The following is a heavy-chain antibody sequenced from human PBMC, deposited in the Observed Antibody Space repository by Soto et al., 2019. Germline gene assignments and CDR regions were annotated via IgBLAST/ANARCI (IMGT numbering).Heavy chain of an antibody. Sequence: SETLSLTCTVSGGSISSYYWSWIRQPPGKGLEWIGYINYSGSSNYDPSLKGRVTISLDTSKNQFTLRLTSVTAADTAVYYCARGTWDLRFDPWGQGTPVTVSS. CDR1: GGSISSYY. V-gene: IGHV4-59*12. D-gene: IGHD1-26*01. CDR3: ARGTWDLRFDP. CDR2: INYSGSS. J-gene: IGHJ5*02.